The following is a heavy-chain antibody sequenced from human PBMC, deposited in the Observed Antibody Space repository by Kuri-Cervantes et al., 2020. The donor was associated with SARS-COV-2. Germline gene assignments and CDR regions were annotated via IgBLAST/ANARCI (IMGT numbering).Heavy chain of an antibody. D-gene: IGHD3-10*01. J-gene: IGHJ3*02. CDR1: GGSISSSSYY. V-gene: IGHV4-39*07. CDR3: ARDGILWFGELFGDAFDI. CDR2: IYYSGST. Sequence: LSCTVSGGSISSSSYYWGWIRQPPGKGLEWIGSIYYSGSTYYNPSLKSRVTISVDTSKNQFSLKLSSVTAAGTAVYYCARDGILWFGELFGDAFDIWGQGTMVTVSS.